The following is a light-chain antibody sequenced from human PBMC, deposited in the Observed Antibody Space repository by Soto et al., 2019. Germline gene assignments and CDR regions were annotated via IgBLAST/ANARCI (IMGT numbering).Light chain of an antibody. V-gene: IGKV1-33*01. J-gene: IGKJ5*01. CDR2: DAS. Sequence: DIQMTQSPSSLSASVGDRVTITCRASQDISNYLNWYQQRPGKAPKLLIYDASNLERGVPSRFSGTRSGTHFTFAITSLQPEDVATYYCQQSASIPITFGQGTRLEI. CDR1: QDISNY. CDR3: QQSASIPIT.